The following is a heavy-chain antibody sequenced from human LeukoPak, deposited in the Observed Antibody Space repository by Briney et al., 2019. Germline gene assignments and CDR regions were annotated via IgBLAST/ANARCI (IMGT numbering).Heavy chain of an antibody. V-gene: IGHV3-23*01. CDR2: ISGNSGTT. D-gene: IGHD2-2*01. J-gene: IGHJ4*02. CDR1: GFIFSNYA. Sequence: GGSLRLSCAASGFIFSNYAMSWVRQAPGKGLEWVSVISGNSGTTYYADSVRGRFTISGDNSKNTLYLQMNSLRAEDTAVYYCAKDIVVVSAPSNYFDYWGQGTLVTVSS. CDR3: AKDIVVVSAPSNYFDY.